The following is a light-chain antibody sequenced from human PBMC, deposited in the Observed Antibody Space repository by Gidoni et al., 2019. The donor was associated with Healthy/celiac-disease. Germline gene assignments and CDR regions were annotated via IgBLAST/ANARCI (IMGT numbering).Light chain of an antibody. CDR1: SSNIGSNT. CDR2: SNN. J-gene: IGLJ2*01. V-gene: IGLV1-44*01. Sequence: QRPPLSCSGSSSNIGSNTVNWHQQLPATAPTLLIYSNNQRPSGVPDRFSGSKSGTSASLAISGLQSEDEADYYCAAWDNSLNVVFGGGTKLTVL. CDR3: AAWDNSLNVV.